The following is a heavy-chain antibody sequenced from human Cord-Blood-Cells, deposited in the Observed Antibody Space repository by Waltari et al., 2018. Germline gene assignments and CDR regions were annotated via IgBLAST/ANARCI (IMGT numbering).Heavy chain of an antibody. CDR3: ARGQYSYGNWFDP. D-gene: IGHD5-18*01. V-gene: IGHV4-59*01. CDR1: GGSISSYY. CDR2: IYYSGST. Sequence: QVQLQESGPGLVKPSETLSLTCTVSGGSISSYYWSWIRQPPGKGLEWIGYIYYSGSTNYNPSLKSRVTISVDTSKNQFSLKLSSVTAADTAVYYCARGQYSYGNWFDPWGQGTLVTVSS. J-gene: IGHJ5*02.